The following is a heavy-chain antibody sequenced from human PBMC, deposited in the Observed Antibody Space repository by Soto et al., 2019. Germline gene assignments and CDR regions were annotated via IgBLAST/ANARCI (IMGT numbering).Heavy chain of an antibody. CDR2: IVPQFRTS. V-gene: IGHV1-69*06. J-gene: IGHJ6*01. Sequence: QVQLVQSGADVKKPGSSVKVSCKASGGTFSSYAISWVRQAPGQGLEGMGGIVPQFRTSKYAQKFQGRVTINADKYPSPAYMELSSLRSEDTAVYYWARVVVPGFGGYYGGDVWGQGTTVTVSS. D-gene: IGHD2-21*01. CDR1: GGTFSSYA. CDR3: ARVVVPGFGGYYGGDV.